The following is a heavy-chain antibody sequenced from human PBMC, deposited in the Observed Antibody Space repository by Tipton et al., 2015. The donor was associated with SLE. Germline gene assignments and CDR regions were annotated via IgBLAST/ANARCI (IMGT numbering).Heavy chain of an antibody. CDR2: IYYSGST. D-gene: IGHD5-24*01. Sequence: TLSLTCTVSGGSISSYYWSWIRQPPGKGLEWIGYIYYSGSTNYNPSLKSRVTISVDTSKNQFSLKLSSVTAADTAVYYCARDGTLVEMATIPAFDIWGQGTIVTVSS. CDR3: ARDGTLVEMATIPAFDI. CDR1: GGSISSYY. J-gene: IGHJ3*02. V-gene: IGHV4-59*01.